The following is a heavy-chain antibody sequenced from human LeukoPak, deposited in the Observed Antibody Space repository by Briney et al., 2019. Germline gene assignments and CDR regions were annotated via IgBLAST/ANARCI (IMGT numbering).Heavy chain of an antibody. Sequence: PSETLSLTCTVSGGSISSYYWSWIRQPPGKGLEWIGYIYYSGSTNYNPSLKSRVTISVDTSKNQFSLKLSSVTAADTAVYYCARWDAYGDLFDSWGQGPLVTFSS. CDR3: ARWDAYGDLFDS. D-gene: IGHD4-17*01. V-gene: IGHV4-59*01. CDR1: GGSISSYY. J-gene: IGHJ4*02. CDR2: IYYSGST.